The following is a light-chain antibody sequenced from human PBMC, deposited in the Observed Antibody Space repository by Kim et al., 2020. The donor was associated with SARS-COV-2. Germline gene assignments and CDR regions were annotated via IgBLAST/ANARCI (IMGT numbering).Light chain of an antibody. CDR2: GKN. CDR3: NSRDSSGNHHWV. J-gene: IGLJ3*02. V-gene: IGLV3-19*01. Sequence: LGQTVRITCQGDSLRSYYASWYQQKPGQAPVLVIYGKNNRPSGIPDRFSGSSSGNTASLTITGAQAEDEADYYCNSRDSSGNHHWVFGGGTKL. CDR1: SLRSYY.